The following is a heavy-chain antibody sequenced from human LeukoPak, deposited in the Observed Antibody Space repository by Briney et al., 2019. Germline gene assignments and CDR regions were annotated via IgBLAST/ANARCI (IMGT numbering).Heavy chain of an antibody. Sequence: ASVKVSCKASDYTFTSYGISWVRQAPGQGLEWMGWISAYNGNTNYAQKLQGRVTMTTDTSTSTAYMELRSLRSDDTAVYYCARDHRGYSYGYVERWFDPWGQGTLVTVSS. CDR1: DYTFTSYG. V-gene: IGHV1-18*01. CDR2: ISAYNGNT. J-gene: IGHJ5*02. D-gene: IGHD5-18*01. CDR3: ARDHRGYSYGYVERWFDP.